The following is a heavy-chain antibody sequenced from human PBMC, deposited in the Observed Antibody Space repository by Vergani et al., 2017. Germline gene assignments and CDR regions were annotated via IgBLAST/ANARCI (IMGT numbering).Heavy chain of an antibody. D-gene: IGHD6-13*01. CDR1: GFTFSSYG. V-gene: IGHV3-33*08. CDR3: AREGAAAGAFDI. J-gene: IGHJ3*02. CDR2: IWYDGSNK. Sequence: VQLLESGGGLVQPGGSLRLSCAASGFTFSSYGMHWFRQAPGKGLEWVAVIWYDGSNKYYADSVKGRFTISRDNSKNTLYLQMNSLRAEDTAVYYCAREGAAAGAFDIWGQGTMVTVSS.